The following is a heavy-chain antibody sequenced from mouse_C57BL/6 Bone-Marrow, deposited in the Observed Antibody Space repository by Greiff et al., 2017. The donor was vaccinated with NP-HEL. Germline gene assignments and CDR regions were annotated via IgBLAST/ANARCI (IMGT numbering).Heavy chain of an antibody. D-gene: IGHD1-1*01. CDR1: GYSFTGYF. V-gene: IGHV1-20*01. CDR3: ARWYYGSSYDYAMDY. Sequence: VRLQQSGPELVKPGDSVKISCKASGYSFTGYFMNWVMQSHGKSLEWIGRINPYNGDTFYNQKFKGKAKLTVDKSSSTAHMELRSLTSEDSAVYYCARWYYGSSYDYAMDYWGQGTSVTVSS. J-gene: IGHJ4*01. CDR2: INPYNGDT.